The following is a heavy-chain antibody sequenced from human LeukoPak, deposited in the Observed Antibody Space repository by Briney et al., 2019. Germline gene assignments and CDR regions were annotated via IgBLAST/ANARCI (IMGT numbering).Heavy chain of an antibody. CDR1: GGSISSSSYY. CDR3: ARSREMATNDY. Sequence: SETLPLTCTVSGGSISSSSYYWGWIRQPPGKGLEWIGSIYYSGSTYYNPSLKSRVTISVDTSKNQFSLKLSSVTAADTAVYYCARSREMATNDYWGQGTLVTVSS. V-gene: IGHV4-39*07. D-gene: IGHD5-24*01. CDR2: IYYSGST. J-gene: IGHJ4*02.